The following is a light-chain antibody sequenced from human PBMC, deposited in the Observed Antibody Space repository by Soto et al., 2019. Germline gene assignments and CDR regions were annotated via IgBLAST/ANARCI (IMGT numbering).Light chain of an antibody. J-gene: IGKJ4*01. CDR1: QGIGSW. CDR2: AAS. Sequence: IQMTQSPSSVSASVGDRVATTCRASQGIGSWLAWYQQKPGKAAKLLIYAASSLQRGVPSRFSGSGSATDSTLTFSSLQHEDFSTYYCLQANTFPLTFGGGTKVEIK. V-gene: IGKV1-12*01. CDR3: LQANTFPLT.